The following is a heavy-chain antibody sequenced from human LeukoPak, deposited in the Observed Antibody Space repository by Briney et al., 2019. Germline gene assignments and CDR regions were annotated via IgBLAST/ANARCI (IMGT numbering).Heavy chain of an antibody. D-gene: IGHD4-17*01. CDR2: IYYTGTT. V-gene: IGHV4-59*01. CDR1: GGSISTYY. Sequence: SETLSLTCSVSGGSISTYYWSWIRQLPGKGLEWIGFIYYTGTTNYNPSLRSRVTISVDTSRNQFSLRLSSVTAADTAVYYCAREDPQTTVPEGMDVWGHGTTVIVSS. J-gene: IGHJ6*02. CDR3: AREDPQTTVPEGMDV.